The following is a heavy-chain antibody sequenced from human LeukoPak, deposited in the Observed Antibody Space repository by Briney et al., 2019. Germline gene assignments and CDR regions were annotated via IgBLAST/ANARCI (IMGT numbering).Heavy chain of an antibody. CDR3: ARAPHLYGSGSYSYYFDY. Sequence: PSETLSLTCAVYGESFSGYYWSWIRQPPGKGLEWIGEINHSGSTNYNPSLKSRVTISVDTSKNQFSVKLNSVTAADTALYYCARAPHLYGSGSYSYYFDYWGQGILVNVYS. V-gene: IGHV4-34*01. D-gene: IGHD3-10*01. CDR2: INHSGST. J-gene: IGHJ4*02. CDR1: GESFSGYY.